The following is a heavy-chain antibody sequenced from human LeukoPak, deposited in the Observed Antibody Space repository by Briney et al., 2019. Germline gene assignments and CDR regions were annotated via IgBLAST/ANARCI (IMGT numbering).Heavy chain of an antibody. Sequence: QPGRSLRLSCAASGFTFSSYWMHWVRQAPGKGLVWVSRINSDGTSTSYADSVKGRFTLSRDNAKNTLYLQMNSLGAEDTAVYYRAREGGYYGSGMGWFDPWGQGTLVTVSS. D-gene: IGHD3-10*01. CDR3: AREGGYYGSGMGWFDP. CDR1: GFTFSSYW. V-gene: IGHV3-74*01. J-gene: IGHJ5*02. CDR2: INSDGTST.